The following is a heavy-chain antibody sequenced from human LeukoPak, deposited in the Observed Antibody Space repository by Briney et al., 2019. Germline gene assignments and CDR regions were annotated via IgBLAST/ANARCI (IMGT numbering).Heavy chain of an antibody. D-gene: IGHD3-22*01. CDR2: IIPIFGTA. CDR3: ARSKDSSGYYLQDFDY. J-gene: IGHJ4*02. Sequence: SVRVSCKASGGTFSSYAISWVRQAPGQGLEWMGGIIPIFGTANYAQKFQGRVTITADESTSTAYMELSSLRSEDTAVYYCARSKDSSGYYLQDFDYWGQGTLVTVSS. V-gene: IGHV1-69*13. CDR1: GGTFSSYA.